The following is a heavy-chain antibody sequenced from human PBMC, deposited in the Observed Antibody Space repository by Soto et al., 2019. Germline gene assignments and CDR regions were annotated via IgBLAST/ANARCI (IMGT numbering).Heavy chain of an antibody. CDR3: ARGPRYRPFYF. J-gene: IGHJ4*02. D-gene: IGHD3-16*02. Sequence: ASVKVSCKASGYTFTSYDINWVRQATGQGLEWMGWMNPNSGKTGYAQKFQGRVTMTRNTSISTAYMELSSLRSEDTAVYFCARGPRYRPFYFWGQGTLVTVSS. CDR1: GYTFTSYD. V-gene: IGHV1-8*01. CDR2: MNPNSGKT.